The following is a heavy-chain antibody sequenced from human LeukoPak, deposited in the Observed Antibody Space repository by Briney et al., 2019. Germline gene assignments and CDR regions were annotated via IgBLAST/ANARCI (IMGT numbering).Heavy chain of an antibody. CDR3: ASAYDSSGYYLDY. V-gene: IGHV4-59*08. CDR1: GGSISSYY. CDR2: IYYSGST. J-gene: IGHJ4*02. D-gene: IGHD3-22*01. Sequence: ESSETLSLTCTVSGGSISSYYWSWIRQPPGKGLEWIGYIYYSGSTNYNPSLKSRVTISVDTSKNQFSLKLSSVTAADTAVYYCASAYDSSGYYLDYWGQGTLVTVSS.